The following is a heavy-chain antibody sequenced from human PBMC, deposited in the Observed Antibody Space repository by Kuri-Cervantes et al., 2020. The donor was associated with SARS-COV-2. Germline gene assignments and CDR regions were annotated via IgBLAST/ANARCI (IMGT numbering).Heavy chain of an antibody. D-gene: IGHD6-19*01. J-gene: IGHJ3*02. CDR2: ISAYNGNT. CDR3: ARVIIAVAGTDAFDI. V-gene: IGHV1-18*01. Sequence: ASVKVSCKASGYTFTSYGISWVRQAPGQGLEWMGWISAYNGNTNYAQKLQGRVTMTRDTSISTAYMELRSLRSDDTAVYYCARVIIAVAGTDAFDIWGQGTMVTVSS. CDR1: GYTFTSYG.